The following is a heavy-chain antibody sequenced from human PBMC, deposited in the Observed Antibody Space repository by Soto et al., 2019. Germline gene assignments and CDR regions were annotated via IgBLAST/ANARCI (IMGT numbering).Heavy chain of an antibody. J-gene: IGHJ6*02. CDR3: ARCKQKVIHCAMDV. CDR2: INYDGSSK. Sequence: QVHLVESGGGAVQAGRSLRVSCATSGFTFSAYGMHWVRQAPGKGLEWVAFINYDGSSKIYGDSVKGRFTVSRDNSKNTLFLQLNSLRGEDTATYYCARCKQKVIHCAMDVWGQGATVTVTS. V-gene: IGHV3-33*01. CDR1: GFTFSAYG. D-gene: IGHD2-21*01.